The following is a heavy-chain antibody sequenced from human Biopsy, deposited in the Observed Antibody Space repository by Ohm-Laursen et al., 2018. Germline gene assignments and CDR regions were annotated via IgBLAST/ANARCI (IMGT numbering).Heavy chain of an antibody. J-gene: IGHJ4*02. Sequence: GSLRLSCAASGFTFSEYYMSWIRQAPGKGLEWLSYISGSGTTIFYADSVKGRFTVSRDNAKNSLYLQMNSLTVEDTAVYYCARDGAGSYHDYWGQGTLVTVSS. V-gene: IGHV3-11*01. D-gene: IGHD3-10*01. CDR3: ARDGAGSYHDY. CDR2: ISGSGTTI. CDR1: GFTFSEYY.